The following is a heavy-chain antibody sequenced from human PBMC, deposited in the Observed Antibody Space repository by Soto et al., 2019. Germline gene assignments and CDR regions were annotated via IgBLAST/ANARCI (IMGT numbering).Heavy chain of an antibody. CDR1: GYTFTSYY. CDR2: INPSGGST. CDR3: ARPGTNGGSYPRRNNDAFDI. D-gene: IGHD1-26*01. Sequence: ASVKVSCKASGYTFTSYYMHWVRQAPGQGLEWMGIINPSGGSTSYAQKFQGRVTMTRDTSTSTVYMELSSLRSEDTAVYYCARPGTNGGSYPRRNNDAFDIWGQGTMVTVSS. V-gene: IGHV1-46*01. J-gene: IGHJ3*02.